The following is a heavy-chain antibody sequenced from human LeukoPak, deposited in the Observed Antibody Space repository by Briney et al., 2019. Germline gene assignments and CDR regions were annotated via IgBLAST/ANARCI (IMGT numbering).Heavy chain of an antibody. CDR2: ISSSSSHI. CDR3: ARELETTETTWTDY. Sequence: PGGSLRLSCAASGFTFSSYSMNWVRQAPGKGLEWVSSISSSSSHIYYADSVKGRFTISRDNGKNSLYLQMNSLRAEDTAVYYCARELETTETTWTDYWGQGTLVTVSS. J-gene: IGHJ4*02. D-gene: IGHD4-17*01. V-gene: IGHV3-21*01. CDR1: GFTFSSYS.